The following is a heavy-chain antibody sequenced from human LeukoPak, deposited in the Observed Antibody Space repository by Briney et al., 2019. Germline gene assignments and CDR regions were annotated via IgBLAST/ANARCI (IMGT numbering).Heavy chain of an antibody. CDR3: AKSHPPRDFWSCYYQYYFDY. V-gene: IGHV3-23*01. Sequence: GGSLRLSCAASGFTFSSYAMSWVRQAPGKGLEWVSAISGSGGSTYYADSVKGRFTISRDNSKNTLYLQMNSLRAEETAVYYCAKSHPPRDFWSCYYQYYFDYWGQGTLVTVSS. CDR2: ISGSGGST. CDR1: GFTFSSYA. J-gene: IGHJ4*02. D-gene: IGHD3-3*01.